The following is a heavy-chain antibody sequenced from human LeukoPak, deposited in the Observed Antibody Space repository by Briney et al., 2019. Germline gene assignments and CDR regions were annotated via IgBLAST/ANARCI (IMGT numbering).Heavy chain of an antibody. J-gene: IGHJ4*02. Sequence: SETLSLTCAVYGGPFSGYYWSWIRQPPGKGLEWIGEINHSGRTNYNPSLKSRVTISVDTSKNQFSLKLSSVTAADSAVYYCARVGVGSAGATEYYFDYWGQGTLVTVSS. CDR2: INHSGRT. CDR1: GGPFSGYY. V-gene: IGHV4-34*01. D-gene: IGHD1-26*01. CDR3: ARVGVGSAGATEYYFDY.